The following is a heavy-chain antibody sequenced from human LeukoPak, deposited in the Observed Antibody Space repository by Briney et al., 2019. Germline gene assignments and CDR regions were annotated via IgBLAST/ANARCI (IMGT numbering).Heavy chain of an antibody. Sequence: SETLSLTCTVSGGSISSYYWSWIRQPAGRGLEWMGRIHTSGSTNYNPSLKSRVTMSVDTSKNQFSLKLSFVPAADTAVYYCARGPYCSGGSCYSFRAYYYYYMDVWGKGTTVTISS. CDR3: ARGPYCSGGSCYSFRAYYYYYMDV. J-gene: IGHJ6*03. CDR1: GGSISSYY. CDR2: IHTSGST. V-gene: IGHV4-4*07. D-gene: IGHD2-15*01.